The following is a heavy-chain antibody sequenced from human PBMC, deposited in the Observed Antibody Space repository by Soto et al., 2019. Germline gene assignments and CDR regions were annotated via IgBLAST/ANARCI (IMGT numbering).Heavy chain of an antibody. Sequence: PGGSLRLSCAASGFTFSSYSMNWVRQAPGKGLEWVSSISSSSSYIYYADSVKGRFTISRDNAKNSLYLQMNSLRAEDTAVYYCARDPYCSGGSCFPDNWFDPWGQGTLVTVS. CDR3: ARDPYCSGGSCFPDNWFDP. J-gene: IGHJ5*02. CDR1: GFTFSSYS. V-gene: IGHV3-21*01. D-gene: IGHD2-15*01. CDR2: ISSSSSYI.